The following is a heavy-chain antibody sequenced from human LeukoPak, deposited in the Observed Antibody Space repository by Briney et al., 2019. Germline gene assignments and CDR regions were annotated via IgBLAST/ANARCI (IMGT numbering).Heavy chain of an antibody. D-gene: IGHD6-19*01. Sequence: PGGSLRLSCAASGLTFSSYAMHWVRQAPGKGLEWVAVISYDGSNKYYADSVKGRFTISRDNSKNTLYLQMNSLRAEDTAVYYCARDRGVYIAVSYMDVWGKGTTVTVSS. J-gene: IGHJ6*03. V-gene: IGHV3-30*04. CDR1: GLTFSSYA. CDR3: ARDRGVYIAVSYMDV. CDR2: ISYDGSNK.